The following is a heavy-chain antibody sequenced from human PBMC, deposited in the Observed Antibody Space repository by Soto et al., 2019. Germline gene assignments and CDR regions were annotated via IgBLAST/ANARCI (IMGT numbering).Heavy chain of an antibody. V-gene: IGHV1-46*03. Sequence: GASVKVSCXASGYTFTRYYMHWVRQAPGQGLEWMGVINPSGGSTNYAQKFQGRVTMTRDTSTSTVYMELSSLRSEDTAVYYCASRVVTDAFDIWGRGTMVTVSS. CDR1: GYTFTRYY. D-gene: IGHD3-22*01. CDR3: ASRVVTDAFDI. CDR2: INPSGGST. J-gene: IGHJ3*02.